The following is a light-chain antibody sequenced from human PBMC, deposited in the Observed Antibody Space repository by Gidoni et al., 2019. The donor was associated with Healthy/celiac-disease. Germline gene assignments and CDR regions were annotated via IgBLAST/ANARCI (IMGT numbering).Light chain of an antibody. CDR1: QSVLYSSNNKNY. J-gene: IGKJ1*01. CDR3: QQYYSTPWT. Sequence: ILMTKSPDSLAVSLGEPATINCKSSQSVLYSSNNKNYLAWYQQKPGQPPKLLIYWASTRDSGVPDRFSGSGSGTDFTLTISSLQAEDVAVYYCQQYYSTPWTFGQGTKVEIK. V-gene: IGKV4-1*01. CDR2: WAS.